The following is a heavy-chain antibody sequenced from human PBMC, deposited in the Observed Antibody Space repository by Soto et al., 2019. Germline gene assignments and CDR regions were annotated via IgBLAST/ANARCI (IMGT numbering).Heavy chain of an antibody. J-gene: IGHJ5*02. V-gene: IGHV4-59*12. CDR3: ARGVGGSGLNWFDP. Sequence: SEPLSLTCTFSGSSIIGYYWTWIRQSPERGVEWIGYIQYVGSANYNPSLNSRLAMSVDRSKSQFSMKLASVTAADTAVYYCARGVGGSGLNWFDPWGQGTLVTVSS. CDR1: GSSIIGYY. D-gene: IGHD6-19*01. CDR2: IQYVGSA.